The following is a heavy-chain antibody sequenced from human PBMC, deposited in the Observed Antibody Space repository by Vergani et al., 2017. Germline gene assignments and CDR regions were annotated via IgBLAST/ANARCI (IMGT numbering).Heavy chain of an antibody. V-gene: IGHV4-59*08. J-gene: IGHJ6*03. D-gene: IGHD2-15*01. CDR3: ARLESVVVAATRRYYYYYMDV. CDR2: IYYSGST. CDR1: GGSISSYY. Sequence: QVQLQESGPGLVKPSETLSLTCTVSGGSISSYYWSWIRQPPGKGLEWVGYIYYSGSTNYNPSLKSRVTISVDTSKNQFSLKLSAVTAADTAVYYCARLESVVVAATRRYYYYYMDVWGKGTTVTVSS.